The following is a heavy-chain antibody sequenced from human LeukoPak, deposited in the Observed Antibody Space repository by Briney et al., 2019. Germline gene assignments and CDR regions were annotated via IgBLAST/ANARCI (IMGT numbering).Heavy chain of an antibody. J-gene: IGHJ6*02. CDR2: ISAYNGNT. CDR1: GYTFTTYG. CDR3: ARDRLRGYYYYGMDV. Sequence: GASVKVSFKASGYTFTTYGISWVRQAPGQGVEWMGWISAYNGNTNYAQKLQGKVTMTTDTSTSTAYMELRSLRSDDTAVYYCARDRLRGYYYYGMDVWGQGTTVTVSS. V-gene: IGHV1-18*01. D-gene: IGHD4-17*01.